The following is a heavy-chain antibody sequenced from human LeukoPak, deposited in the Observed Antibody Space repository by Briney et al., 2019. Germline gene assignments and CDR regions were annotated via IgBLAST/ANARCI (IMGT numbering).Heavy chain of an antibody. D-gene: IGHD6-19*01. J-gene: IGHJ4*02. V-gene: IGHV1-3*01. CDR3: AREQRIAVAGTLGY. CDR2: INAGNGNT. Sequence: ASVKVSCKASGYTFTSYAMHWVRQAPGQRLEWIGWINAGNGNTKYSQKFQGRVTITRDTSASTAYMELSSLRSEDTAVYYCAREQRIAVAGTLGYWGQGTLVTVSS. CDR1: GYTFTSYA.